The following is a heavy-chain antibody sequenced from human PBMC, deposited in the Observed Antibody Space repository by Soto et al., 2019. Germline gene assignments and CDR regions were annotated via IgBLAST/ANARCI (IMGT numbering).Heavy chain of an antibody. V-gene: IGHV3-11*06. CDR2: ISSSSSYT. CDR3: ATPLDYYDSSGYWSD. J-gene: IGHJ4*02. D-gene: IGHD3-22*01. Sequence: VQLVESGGGLVMTGGSLRLSCAASGFTFSDYYMSWIRQAPGKGLEWVSYISSSSSYTNYADSVKGRFTISRDNAKNSLYLQMNSLRAEDTAVYYCATPLDYYDSSGYWSDWGQGTLVTVSS. CDR1: GFTFSDYY.